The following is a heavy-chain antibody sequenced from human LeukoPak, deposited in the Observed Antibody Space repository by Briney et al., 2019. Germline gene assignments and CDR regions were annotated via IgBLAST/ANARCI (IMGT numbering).Heavy chain of an antibody. CDR1: GVSISTYY. CDR2: IYTSGNT. J-gene: IGHJ3*02. V-gene: IGHV4-4*07. CDR3: ARLTRGEAFDI. Sequence: SETLSLTCTVSGVSISTYYWSWIRQPAGKGLEWIGHIYTSGNTNYNPSLKSRVTMSVDTSKNQFSLKLSSVTAADTAVYYCARLTRGEAFDIWGQGTMVTVSS. D-gene: IGHD2-2*01.